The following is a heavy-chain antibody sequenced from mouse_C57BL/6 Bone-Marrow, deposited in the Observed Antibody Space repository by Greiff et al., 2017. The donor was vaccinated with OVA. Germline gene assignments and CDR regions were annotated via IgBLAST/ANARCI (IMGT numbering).Heavy chain of an antibody. J-gene: IGHJ3*01. CDR2: ISNGGGRT. CDR3: ARHDSSGYPVAY. Sequence: LVESGGGLVQPGGSLKLSCAASGFPFSDYYMYWVRQTQEKRLEWVAYISNGGGRTYYPDTVQGRFPISRDNAKNTLYLQMSRLKSEDTALDYCARHDSSGYPVAYWGQGALVTVSA. V-gene: IGHV5-12*01. CDR1: GFPFSDYY. D-gene: IGHD3-2*02.